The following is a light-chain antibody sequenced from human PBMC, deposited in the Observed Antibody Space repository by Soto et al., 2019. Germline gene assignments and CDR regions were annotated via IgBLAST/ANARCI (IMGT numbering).Light chain of an antibody. CDR3: QQYNNWPPLT. CDR2: GAS. J-gene: IGKJ4*01. Sequence: EIVMTQSPATLSVSPGERATLSCRASQSVSSNLAWYQQKPGQAPSLLIYGASTRATGIPARFSGSGSGTEFTLTISSLQSEDFGVYYCQQYNNWPPLTFGGGTKVEIK. CDR1: QSVSSN. V-gene: IGKV3-15*01.